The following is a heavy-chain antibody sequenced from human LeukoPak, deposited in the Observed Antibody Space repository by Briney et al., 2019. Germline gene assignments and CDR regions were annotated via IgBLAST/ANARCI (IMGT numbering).Heavy chain of an antibody. J-gene: IGHJ5*02. CDR2: ISSSSNYI. CDR1: AFTFSSYS. V-gene: IGHV3-21*01. D-gene: IGHD3-9*01. Sequence: PGGSLRLSCAASAFTFSSYSMNWVRQAPGKGLEWVSSISSSSNYIYYADSVKGRFTISRDNAKNSLYLQMNSLRAEGTAVYYCGRERRPLQYLGFDPWGQGTLVTVCS. CDR3: GRERRPLQYLGFDP.